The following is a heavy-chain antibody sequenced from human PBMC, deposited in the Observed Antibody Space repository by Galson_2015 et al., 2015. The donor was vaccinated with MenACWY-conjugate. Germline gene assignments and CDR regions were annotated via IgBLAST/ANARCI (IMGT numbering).Heavy chain of an antibody. D-gene: IGHD2-15*01. Sequence: LRLSCAASGLTYTNYAMTWVRQAPGKGLEWVSGITTSGGSTHYADSVKGRFTISRDNSKDTLDLQMNSLRAEDTAVYFCANWHCIGSSCSPGVHWGQGTLVTVSS. CDR2: ITTSGGST. V-gene: IGHV3-23*01. CDR3: ANWHCIGSSCSPGVH. CDR1: GLTYTNYA. J-gene: IGHJ1*01.